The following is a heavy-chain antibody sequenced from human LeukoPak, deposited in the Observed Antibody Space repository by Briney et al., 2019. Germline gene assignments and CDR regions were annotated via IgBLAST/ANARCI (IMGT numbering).Heavy chain of an antibody. CDR1: GHTFTSYY. Sequence: ASVKVSCKTSGHTFTSYYMHWVRQAPGQGLEWMGIINPSGGSTSYAQKFQGRVTMTRDTSTSTVYMELSSLRSEDTAVYYCARDMVGGIYPSYYWGQGTLVTVSS. V-gene: IGHV1-46*01. CDR2: INPSGGST. CDR3: ARDMVGGIYPSYY. D-gene: IGHD1-26*01. J-gene: IGHJ4*02.